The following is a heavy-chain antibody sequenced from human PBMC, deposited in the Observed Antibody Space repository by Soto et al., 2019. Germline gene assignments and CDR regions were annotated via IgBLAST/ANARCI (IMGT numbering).Heavy chain of an antibody. CDR3: ARENDRLQLGRNYYYILDV. CDR2: IIPLFRTP. J-gene: IGHJ6*02. Sequence: QVQLVQSGAEMKEPGSSVKVSCKTSGGTFSSSAISWLRQAPGQGLEWMGGIIPLFRTPVYAQKFQGRVTIAADESTSTAYMELSSLRSEDTAVYYCARENDRLQLGRNYYYILDVWGQGTTITVSS. CDR1: GGTFSSSA. V-gene: IGHV1-69*12. D-gene: IGHD4-4*01.